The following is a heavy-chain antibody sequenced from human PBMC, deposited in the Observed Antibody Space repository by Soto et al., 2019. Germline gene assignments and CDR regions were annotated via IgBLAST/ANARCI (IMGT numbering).Heavy chain of an antibody. V-gene: IGHV1-69*02. CDR3: ASGGGLAEFDY. CDR2: IIPILGIA. Sequence: QVQLVQSGAEVKKPGSSVKVSCKASGGTFSSYTISWVRQAPGQGLEWMGRIIPILGIANYAQKFQGRVTITADKSTSTAYMELSRLRSEDTAVYYCASGGGLAEFDYWGQGTLVTVSS. CDR1: GGTFSSYT. J-gene: IGHJ4*02. D-gene: IGHD2-15*01.